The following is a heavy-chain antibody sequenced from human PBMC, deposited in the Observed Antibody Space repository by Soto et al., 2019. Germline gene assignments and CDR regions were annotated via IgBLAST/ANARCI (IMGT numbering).Heavy chain of an antibody. J-gene: IGHJ4*02. D-gene: IGHD1-26*01. Sequence: SETLSLTCVVSNFSISSGYYLGWIRQSPGKGLEWIASIYRSGTTSYNPSLKSRVTISVDPSKNQFSLMLTAVTAADTAVYYCARTHSGSYYSVFNYWGRGSLVTVSS. V-gene: IGHV4-38-2*01. CDR1: NFSISSGYY. CDR3: ARTHSGSYYSVFNY. CDR2: IYRSGTT.